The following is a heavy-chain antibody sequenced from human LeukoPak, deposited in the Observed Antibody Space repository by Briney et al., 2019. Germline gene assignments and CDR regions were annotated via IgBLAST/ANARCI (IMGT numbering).Heavy chain of an antibody. V-gene: IGHV3-30-3*01. Sequence: GGSLRLSCAASGFTFSSYAMHWVRQAPGKGLEWVAVISYDGSNKYYADSVKGRFTISRDNSKNTLYLQMNSLRAEDTAVYYCARGGGEQQLAVHWYFDLWGRGTLVTVSS. D-gene: IGHD6-13*01. CDR3: ARGGGEQQLAVHWYFDL. CDR2: ISYDGSNK. CDR1: GFTFSSYA. J-gene: IGHJ2*01.